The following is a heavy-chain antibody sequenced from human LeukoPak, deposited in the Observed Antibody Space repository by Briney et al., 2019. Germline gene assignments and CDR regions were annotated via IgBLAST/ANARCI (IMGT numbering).Heavy chain of an antibody. CDR3: VSDGGTDWYDP. V-gene: IGHV3-7*01. Sequence: PGGSLRLSCAASGFSVSDYWMTWVRQAPGKGLEWVANIKQNGSEKTYVDSVKGRFTISRGNAKNSLYLQMNSLRVEDTAMYYCVSDGGTDWYDPWGQGTLVTVFS. CDR1: GFSVSDYW. J-gene: IGHJ5*02. D-gene: IGHD3-16*01. CDR2: IKQNGSEK.